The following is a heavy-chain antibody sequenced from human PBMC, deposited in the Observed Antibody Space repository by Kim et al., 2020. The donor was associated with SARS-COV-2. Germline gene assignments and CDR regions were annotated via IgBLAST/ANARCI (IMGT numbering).Heavy chain of an antibody. Sequence: SETLSLTCTVSGGSISSYYWSWIRQPPGKGLEWIGYIYYSGSTNYNPSLKSRVTISVDTSKNQFSLKLSSVTAADTAVYYCARVPPRFGELWGSAGWFDPWGQGTLVTVSS. CDR3: ARVPPRFGELWGSAGWFDP. D-gene: IGHD3-10*01. CDR2: IYYSGST. CDR1: GGSISSYY. V-gene: IGHV4-59*01. J-gene: IGHJ5*02.